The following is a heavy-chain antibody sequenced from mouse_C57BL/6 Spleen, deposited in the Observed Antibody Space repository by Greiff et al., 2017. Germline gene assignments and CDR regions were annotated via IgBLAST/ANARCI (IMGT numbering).Heavy chain of an antibody. D-gene: IGHD1-1*01. CDR2: IDPNSGGT. CDR3: ARRDPLFTGYFDV. J-gene: IGHJ1*03. CDR1: GYTFTSYW. Sequence: QVQLKQPGAELVKPGASVKLSCKASGYTFTSYWMHWVKQRPGRGLEWIGRIDPNSGGTKYNEKFKSKATLTVDKPSSTAYMQLSSLTSEDSAVYYCARRDPLFTGYFDVWGTGTTVTVSS. V-gene: IGHV1-72*01.